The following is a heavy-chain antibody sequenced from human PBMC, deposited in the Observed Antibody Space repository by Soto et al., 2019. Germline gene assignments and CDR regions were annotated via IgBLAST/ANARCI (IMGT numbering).Heavy chain of an antibody. Sequence: PGGALKISWKGSGNSFTSYWISWGRQRPRKGVGGRGRIDPSCSYTNYSPSLEGHVTLSADKSISTAYLQWSSLKASDTAMYYCARLXVVAATRGDYYYYGMDVWGQGTTVTVSS. CDR2: IDPSCSYT. CDR1: GNSFTSYW. J-gene: IGHJ6*02. V-gene: IGHV5-10-1*01. CDR3: ARLXVVAATRGDYYYYGMDV. D-gene: IGHD2-15*01.